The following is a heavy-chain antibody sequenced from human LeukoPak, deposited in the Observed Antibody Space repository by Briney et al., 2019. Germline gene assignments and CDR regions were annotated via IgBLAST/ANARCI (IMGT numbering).Heavy chain of an antibody. CDR1: GFTFTDY. Sequence: GGSLRLSCAAASGFTFTDYISWIRQAPGKGLEWVSYFRNSDSPVYYADSVKGRFTISRDNAKDSLYLQMNSLSAEDTAVYFCATWDGPSAGLAVWGQGTTVTVTS. D-gene: IGHD1-26*01. CDR3: ATWDGPSAGLAV. CDR2: FRNSDSPV. J-gene: IGHJ6*02. V-gene: IGHV3-11*01.